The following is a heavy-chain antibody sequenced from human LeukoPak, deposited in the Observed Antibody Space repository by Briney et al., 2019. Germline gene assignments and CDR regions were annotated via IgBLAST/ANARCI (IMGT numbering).Heavy chain of an antibody. CDR1: GFTFSSYA. Sequence: SGGSLRLSCAASGFTFSSYAMGWVRQTPGKGLAWVSAIGVSGGDTFYADSVKGRFTISRDNSQNTLYLQLNSLRAEDTALYYCAKGGLFGEYVHSVFTRWGQGTLVTVSS. V-gene: IGHV3-23*01. CDR3: AKGGLFGEYVHSVFTR. J-gene: IGHJ4*02. CDR2: IGVSGGDT. D-gene: IGHD3-16*01.